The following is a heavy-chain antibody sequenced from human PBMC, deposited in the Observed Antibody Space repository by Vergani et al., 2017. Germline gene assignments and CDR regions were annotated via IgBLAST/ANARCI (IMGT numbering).Heavy chain of an antibody. CDR1: GGSISSSSYY. J-gene: IGHJ5*02. V-gene: IGHV4-39*01. CDR3: ARDQVCSSTSCRPNENWFDP. D-gene: IGHD2-2*01. CDR2: IYYSGST. Sequence: QLQLQESGPGLVKPSETLSLTCTVSGGSISSSSYYWGWIRQPPGKGLEWIGSIYYSGSTYYNPSLKSRVTISVDKSKNQFSLKLSSVTAADTAVYYCARDQVCSSTSCRPNENWFDPWGQGTLVTVSS.